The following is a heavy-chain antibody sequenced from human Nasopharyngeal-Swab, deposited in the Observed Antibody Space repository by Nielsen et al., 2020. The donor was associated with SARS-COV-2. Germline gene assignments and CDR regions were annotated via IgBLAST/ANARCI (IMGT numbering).Heavy chain of an antibody. J-gene: IGHJ2*01. D-gene: IGHD6-13*01. V-gene: IGHV4-34*01. CDR3: ARAIVLYSSSWFPSGWYFDL. CDR2: INHSGST. CDR1: GGSFSGYY. Sequence: SETLSLPCAVYGGSFSGYYWSWIRQPPGKGLEWIGEINHSGSTNYNPSLKSRVTISVDTSKNQFSLKLSSVTAADTAVYYCARAIVLYSSSWFPSGWYFDLWGRGTLVTVSS.